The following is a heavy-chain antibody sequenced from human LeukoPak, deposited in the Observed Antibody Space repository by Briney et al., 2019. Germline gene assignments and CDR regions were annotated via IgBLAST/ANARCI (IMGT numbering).Heavy chain of an antibody. D-gene: IGHD6-13*01. CDR2: IYYSGST. Sequence: SETLSLTCTVSGGSVSSSSYYWGWIRQPPGKGLEWIGSIYYSGSTYYNPSLKSRVTISVDTSKNQFSLKLSSVTAADTAVYYCARDAAAGFQHWGQGTLVTVSS. CDR3: ARDAAAGFQH. CDR1: GGSVSSSSYY. J-gene: IGHJ1*01. V-gene: IGHV4-39*07.